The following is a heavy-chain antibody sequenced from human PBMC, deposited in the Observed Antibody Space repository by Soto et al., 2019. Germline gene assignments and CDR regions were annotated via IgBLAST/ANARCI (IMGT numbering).Heavy chain of an antibody. CDR2: ISGSGDGT. J-gene: IGHJ4*02. Sequence: EVQLLESGGGLVQPGGSLRLSCAASGFTFSSYAMSWVRQAPGKGLEWVSAISGSGDGTYYADSVKGRFTISRDNSKNTLYLQMNGLRAEDMAVHYCAKGISGTYYSLDYWGQGTLVTVSS. D-gene: IGHD1-26*01. V-gene: IGHV3-23*01. CDR1: GFTFSSYA. CDR3: AKGISGTYYSLDY.